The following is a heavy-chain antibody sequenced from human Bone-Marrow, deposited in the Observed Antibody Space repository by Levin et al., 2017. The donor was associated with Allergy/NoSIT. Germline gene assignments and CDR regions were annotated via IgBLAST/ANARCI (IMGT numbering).Heavy chain of an antibody. CDR2: ISGSGGST. Sequence: GESLKISCAASGFTFSSYAMSWVRQAPGKGLEWVSAISGSGGSTYYADSVKGRFTISRDNSKNTLYLQMNSLRAEDTAVYYCAKDGGRGATMVRGAFSVLWGQGTLVTVSS. CDR3: AKDGGRGATMVRGAFSVL. CDR1: GFTFSSYA. D-gene: IGHD3-10*01. J-gene: IGHJ4*02. V-gene: IGHV3-23*01.